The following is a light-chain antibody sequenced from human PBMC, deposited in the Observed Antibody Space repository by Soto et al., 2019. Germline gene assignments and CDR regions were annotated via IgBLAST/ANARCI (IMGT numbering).Light chain of an antibody. Sequence: LTQPPSASATPGQRVTISCSGSNSNIGTNTVNWYQQLPGTAPRLLIYTNNQRPSGVPQRFSGSKTGTSASLAIGGLQSEDGADYYCAAWDDSLGAYVFGTGTKVTVL. J-gene: IGLJ1*01. CDR1: NSNIGTNT. V-gene: IGLV1-44*01. CDR2: TNN. CDR3: AAWDDSLGAYV.